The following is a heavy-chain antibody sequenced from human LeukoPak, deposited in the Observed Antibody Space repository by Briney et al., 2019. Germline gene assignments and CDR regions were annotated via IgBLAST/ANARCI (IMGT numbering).Heavy chain of an antibody. CDR3: ARLRMSWHFDY. CDR1: GGSISSSSFY. CDR2: IHYSGST. Sequence: SETLSLTCTVSGGSISSSSFYWAWFRQPPEKALEWIGNIHYSGSTYYNPSLKSRVTISVDTSKNQFSLKLTSVTAADTAVYYCARLRMSWHFDYWGQGTLVTVSS. J-gene: IGHJ4*02. V-gene: IGHV4-39*01. D-gene: IGHD3-10*01.